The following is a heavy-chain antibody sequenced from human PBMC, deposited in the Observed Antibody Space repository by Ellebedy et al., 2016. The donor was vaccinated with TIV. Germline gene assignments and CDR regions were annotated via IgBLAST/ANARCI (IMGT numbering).Heavy chain of an antibody. J-gene: IGHJ4*02. V-gene: IGHV3-23*03. CDR3: ARDAAGNGGKLDY. D-gene: IGHD4-23*01. Sequence: GESLKISCAASGFTFSSYAMSWVRQAPGKGLEWVSVIYSGGDGGDTYYADSVKGRFTISRDNSKNTLSLQMNSLRVEDTAVYYCARDAAGNGGKLDYWGQGALVTVSS. CDR2: IYSGGDGGDT. CDR1: GFTFSSYA.